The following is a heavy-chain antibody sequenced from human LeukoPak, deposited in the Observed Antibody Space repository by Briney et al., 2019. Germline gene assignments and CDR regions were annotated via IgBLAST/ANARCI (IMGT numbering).Heavy chain of an antibody. J-gene: IGHJ4*02. D-gene: IGHD3-22*01. CDR2: FDPEDGET. CDR3: ATSPSPYYYDSSGYYYD. V-gene: IGHV1-24*01. Sequence: ASVKVSCTVSVYTLTELSMHWVRQAPGKGLEWMGGFDPEDGETIYAQKFQGRVTMTEDTSTDTAYMELSSLRSEDTAVYYCATSPSPYYYDSSGYYYDWGQGTLVTVSS. CDR1: VYTLTELS.